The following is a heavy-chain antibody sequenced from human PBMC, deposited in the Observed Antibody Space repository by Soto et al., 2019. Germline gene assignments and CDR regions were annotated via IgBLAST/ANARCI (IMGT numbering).Heavy chain of an antibody. CDR3: ARKARRAGYSSDPYYFDY. D-gene: IGHD6-19*01. V-gene: IGHV1-69*13. CDR1: GGTFSSYA. J-gene: IGHJ4*02. CDR2: IIPIFGTA. Sequence: SVKVSCKASGGTFSSYAISWVRQAPGQGLEWMGGIIPIFGTANYAQKFQGRVTITADESTSTAYMELSSLRSEDTAVYYCARKARRAGYSSDPYYFDYWGQGTLVTVSS.